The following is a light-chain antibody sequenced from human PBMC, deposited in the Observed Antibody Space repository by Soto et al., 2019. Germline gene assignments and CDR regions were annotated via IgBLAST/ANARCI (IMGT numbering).Light chain of an antibody. Sequence: DIQMTQSPSSLSASVGDRVAITCRTSQSIINYLNWYQQREGEAPKLLIFAATSLQSGVPPRFSGSGSGTDFNRTSSGLQPEDFATYYCQHSHSTPYTFGLGTKLEVK. CDR3: QHSHSTPYT. J-gene: IGKJ2*01. CDR2: AAT. CDR1: QSIINY. V-gene: IGKV1-39*01.